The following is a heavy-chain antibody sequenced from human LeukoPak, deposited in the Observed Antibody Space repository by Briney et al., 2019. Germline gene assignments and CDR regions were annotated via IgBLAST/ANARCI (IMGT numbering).Heavy chain of an antibody. CDR3: VRHVSSGWDYYNGLDV. Sequence: SETLSLTCKVSGGSIGSNGVYWGWIRQPPGKGLEWIGSIYYPESTHYNPSLESRVTISVDTSKYQVSLTLSSVTATDTAVYYCVRHVSSGWDYYNGLDVWGQGTTVTVSS. D-gene: IGHD6-19*01. V-gene: IGHV4-39*01. J-gene: IGHJ6*02. CDR2: IYYPEST. CDR1: GGSIGSNGVY.